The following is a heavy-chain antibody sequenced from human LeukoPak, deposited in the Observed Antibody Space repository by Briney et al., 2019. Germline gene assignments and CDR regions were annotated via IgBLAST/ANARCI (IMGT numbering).Heavy chain of an antibody. CDR1: GYTFTSYD. CDR2: MNPNSGNT. V-gene: IGHV1-8*01. J-gene: IGHJ6*02. Sequence: ASVKVSCKASGYTFTSYDINWVRQATGQGLEWMGWMNPNSGNTGYAQKFQGRVTMTRNTSISTAYMELSSLRSEDTAVCYCARLRMRSSTRCYGFCYYYYYGMDVWGQGTTVTVSS. D-gene: IGHD2-2*01. CDR3: ARLRMRSSTRCYGFCYYYYYGMDV.